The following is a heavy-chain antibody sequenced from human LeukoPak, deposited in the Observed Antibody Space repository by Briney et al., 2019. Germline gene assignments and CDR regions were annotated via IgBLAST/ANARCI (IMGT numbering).Heavy chain of an antibody. V-gene: IGHV1-18*01. Sequence: ASVKVSCKASGYTFTSFGISWVRQAPGQGLEWMGWISAYNGNTNYAQKLQGRVTMTTDTSTSTAYMELRSLRPDDTAVYYCARDSGAAAGPSYYYYYMDVWGKGTTVTVSS. CDR2: ISAYNGNT. J-gene: IGHJ6*03. D-gene: IGHD6-13*01. CDR1: GYTFTSFG. CDR3: ARDSGAAAGPSYYYYYMDV.